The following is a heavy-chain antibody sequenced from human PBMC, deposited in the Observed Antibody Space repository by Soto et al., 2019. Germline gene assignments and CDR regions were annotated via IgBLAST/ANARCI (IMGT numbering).Heavy chain of an antibody. CDR3: AREAMDVTVYASGDAFDI. CDR1: GGSISSGGYY. Sequence: LSLTCTVSGGSISSGGYYWNWIRQHPGKGLEWIGYIYYSGSTYYNPSLKSRVTISVDTSKNQFSLRLSSVTAADTAVYYCAREAMDVTVYASGDAFDIWGQGTMVTVSS. J-gene: IGHJ3*02. D-gene: IGHD2-8*01. V-gene: IGHV4-31*03. CDR2: IYYSGST.